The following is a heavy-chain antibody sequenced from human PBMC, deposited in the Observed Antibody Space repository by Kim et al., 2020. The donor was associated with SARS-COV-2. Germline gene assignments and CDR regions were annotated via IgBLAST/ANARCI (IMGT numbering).Heavy chain of an antibody. CDR3: ARAVDTAMVQLFDY. CDR1: GYTFTSYA. J-gene: IGHJ4*02. V-gene: IGHV1-3*01. D-gene: IGHD5-18*01. Sequence: ASVKVSCKASGYTFTSYAMHWVRQAPGQRLEWMGWINAGNGNTKYSQKFQGRVTITRDTSASTAYMELSSLRSEDTAVYYCARAVDTAMVQLFDYWGQGTLVTVSS. CDR2: INAGNGNT.